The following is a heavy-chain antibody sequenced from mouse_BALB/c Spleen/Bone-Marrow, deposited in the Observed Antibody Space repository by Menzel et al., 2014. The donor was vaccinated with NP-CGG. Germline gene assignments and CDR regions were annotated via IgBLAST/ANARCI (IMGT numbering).Heavy chain of an antibody. D-gene: IGHD2-3*01. CDR1: GYTFTSYT. Sequence: VQLVESGAELARPGASVKMSCKASGYTFTSYTMHWIKQRPGQGLEWIGYIDPSSGYSNYTQKFKDKATLTADLSSSTGYMQPSRLTSEDSAVYYCAPYDVYYNWFFDVWGAGTTVTVSS. CDR3: APYDVYYNWFFDV. CDR2: IDPSSGYS. J-gene: IGHJ1*01. V-gene: IGHV1-4*01.